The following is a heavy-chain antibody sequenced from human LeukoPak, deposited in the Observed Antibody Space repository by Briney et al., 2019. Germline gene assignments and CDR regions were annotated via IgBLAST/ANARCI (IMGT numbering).Heavy chain of an antibody. Sequence: ASVKVSCKASGGTFSSYTISWVRQAPGQGLEWMGRIIPILGIANYAQKFQGRVTITADKSTSTAYMELSSLRSEDTAVYYCARGSSSSKPNFDYWGRGTLVTVSS. J-gene: IGHJ4*02. D-gene: IGHD6-6*01. CDR3: ARGSSSSKPNFDY. CDR2: IIPILGIA. CDR1: GGTFSSYT. V-gene: IGHV1-69*02.